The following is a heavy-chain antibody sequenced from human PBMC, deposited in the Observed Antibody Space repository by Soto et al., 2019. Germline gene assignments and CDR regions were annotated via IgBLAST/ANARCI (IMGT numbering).Heavy chain of an antibody. D-gene: IGHD6-13*01. CDR3: AISIAAAGTDYYHYGMDV. CDR2: INAGNGNT. J-gene: IGHJ6*02. CDR1: GYTFTSFS. Sequence: GGSMKVSCKAFGYTFTSFSFQLGRPAPGQKLERMGWINAGNGNTKYSQKFQGRVTITRDTSASTAYMELSSLRSEDTAVYYCAISIAAAGTDYYHYGMDVWGQGTTVTVSS. V-gene: IGHV1-3*01.